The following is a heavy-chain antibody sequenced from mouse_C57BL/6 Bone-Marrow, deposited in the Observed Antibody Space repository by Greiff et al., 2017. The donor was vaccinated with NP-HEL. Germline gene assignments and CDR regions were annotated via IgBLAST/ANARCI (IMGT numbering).Heavy chain of an antibody. CDR3: ARDGSSYDWYFDV. J-gene: IGHJ1*03. V-gene: IGHV15-2*01. CDR2: ILPSIGRT. CDR1: DSEVFPIAY. Sequence: VQLQQSGSELRSPGSSVKLSCKDFDSEVFPIAYMSWVRQKPGHGFEWIGGILPSIGRTIYGEKFEDKATLDADTLSNTAYLELNSLTAEDSAICYCARDGSSYDWYFDVWGTGTTVTVSS. D-gene: IGHD1-1*01.